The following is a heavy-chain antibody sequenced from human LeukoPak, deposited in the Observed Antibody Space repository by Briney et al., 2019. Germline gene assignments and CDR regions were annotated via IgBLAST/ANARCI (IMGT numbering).Heavy chain of an antibody. Sequence: SDTLSLTCTVCGGSISSDCWSWLRQPTGKGLEWIGYIYYSGSTKYNPSLKSRVTISVATSKNQFSLKLRSVTAADTAVYYFASAISNIAARPTAFDIWGQGTMVTVSS. V-gene: IGHV4-59*08. CDR2: IYYSGST. CDR1: GGSISSDC. D-gene: IGHD6-6*01. CDR3: ASAISNIAARPTAFDI. J-gene: IGHJ3*02.